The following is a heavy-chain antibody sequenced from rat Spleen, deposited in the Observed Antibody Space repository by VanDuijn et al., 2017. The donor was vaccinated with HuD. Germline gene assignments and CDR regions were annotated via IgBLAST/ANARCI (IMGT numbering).Heavy chain of an antibody. CDR3: ASITSAAYFDY. D-gene: IGHD1-2*01. CDR1: GFTFSNSG. J-gene: IGHJ2*01. Sequence: EVQLVESGGGLVQPGRSLKLSCVASGFTFSNSGMAWVCQAPTKGLEWVATISFDGSHTYYRDSVKGRFTISRDNAKNTLYLQVDSLRSEDTATYYCASITSAAYFDYWGQGVMVTVSS. V-gene: IGHV5-29*01. CDR2: ISFDGSHT.